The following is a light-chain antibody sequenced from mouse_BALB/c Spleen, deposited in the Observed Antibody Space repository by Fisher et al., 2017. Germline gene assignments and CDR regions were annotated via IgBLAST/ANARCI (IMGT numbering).Light chain of an antibody. CDR1: SSVSY. V-gene: IGKV4-57*01. CDR2: STS. CDR3: QQRSSYPPT. Sequence: IVLTQTPAIMSASPGEKVTITCSASSSVSYMHWFQQKPGTSPKLWIYSTSNLASGVPARFSGSGSGTSYSLTISSVEAEDAATYYCQQRSSYPPTFGAGTKLELK. J-gene: IGKJ5*01.